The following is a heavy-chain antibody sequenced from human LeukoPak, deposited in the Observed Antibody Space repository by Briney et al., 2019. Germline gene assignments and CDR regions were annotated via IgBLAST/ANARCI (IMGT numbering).Heavy chain of an antibody. CDR1: GYTFTSYA. CDR2: INTNTGNP. CDR3: ARDGSYYDFWSRYYTDNWFDP. V-gene: IGHV7-4-1*02. Sequence: ASVKVSCKASGYTFTSYAMNWVRQAPGQGLEWMGWINTNTGNPTYAQGVTGRFVFSLDTSVSTAYLQISSLKAEDTAVYYCARDGSYYDFWSRYYTDNWFDPWGQGTLVTVSS. J-gene: IGHJ5*02. D-gene: IGHD3-3*01.